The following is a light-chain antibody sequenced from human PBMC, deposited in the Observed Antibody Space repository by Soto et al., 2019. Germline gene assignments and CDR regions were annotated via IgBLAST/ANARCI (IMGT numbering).Light chain of an antibody. CDR2: EGT. J-gene: IGLJ1*01. CDR1: SGDVGSYNV. CDR3: CSHAGGSSYV. Sequence: QSALTQPASVAGSPGQSITISCTGTSGDVGSYNVVSWFQQHSGKAPKLMIYEGTKRPSGVSTRFSGSKSGNTASLTISGLQAEDEADYYCCSHAGGSSYVFGSGTKVTVL. V-gene: IGLV2-23*01.